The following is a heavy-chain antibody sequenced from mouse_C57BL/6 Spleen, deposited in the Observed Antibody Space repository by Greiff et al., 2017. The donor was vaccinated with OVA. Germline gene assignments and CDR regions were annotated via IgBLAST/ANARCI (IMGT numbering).Heavy chain of an antibody. CDR1: GYTFTSYT. CDR2: INPSSGYT. J-gene: IGHJ4*01. V-gene: IGHV1-4*01. CDR3: ARRGDRGNFYAMDY. D-gene: IGHD2-1*01. Sequence: VQLKESGAELARPGASVKMSCKASGYTFTSYTMHWVKQRPGQGLEWIGYINPSSGYTKYNQKFKDKATLTADKSSSTAYMQLSSLTSEDSAVYYCARRGDRGNFYAMDYWGQGTSVTVSS.